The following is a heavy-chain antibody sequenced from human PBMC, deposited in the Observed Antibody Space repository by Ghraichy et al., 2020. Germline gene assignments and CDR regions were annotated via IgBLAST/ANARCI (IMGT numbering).Heavy chain of an antibody. CDR3: ARVLSRGVFPFDY. D-gene: IGHD3-3*01. V-gene: IGHV4-4*02. CDR2: IFHSGSA. CDR1: GGSISSGNW. Sequence: GSLRLSCAVSGGSISSGNWWSWVRQTPEKGLEWIGEIFHSGSASYNPSLKGRATILVDKSKNQFSLKLNSVTAADTAMFYCARVLSRGVFPFDYWGQGILVTVSS. J-gene: IGHJ4*02.